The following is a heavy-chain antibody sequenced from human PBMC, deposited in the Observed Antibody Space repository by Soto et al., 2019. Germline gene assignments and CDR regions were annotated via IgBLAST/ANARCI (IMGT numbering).Heavy chain of an antibody. D-gene: IGHD1-1*01. CDR3: ARATGTLRSRNCDY. CDR1: GGSISTVGHY. J-gene: IGHJ4*02. Sequence: SETLSLTGSVSGGSISTVGHYWTWILQPPGKGLEWIGSIYHTGITYYSKSLRSRLTMSVDTSKSQFSLRRSSVTAADTAVYYCARATGTLRSRNCDYWGQGSLVTVSS. CDR2: IYHTGIT. V-gene: IGHV4-31*03.